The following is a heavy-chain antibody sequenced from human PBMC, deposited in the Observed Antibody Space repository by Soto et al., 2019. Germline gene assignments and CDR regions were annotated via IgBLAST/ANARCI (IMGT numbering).Heavy chain of an antibody. CDR2: IPYSGNT. J-gene: IGHJ4*02. CDR3: AGLRGYAGSPIDY. V-gene: IGHV4-59*01. D-gene: IGHD2-15*01. Sequence: SETLSLTCTVSGGSIISGYWSWIRQPPGKGLEWIGYIPYSGNTNYNPSLKSRVTMSVDTPKNQFSLSLSSVTTADTAVYYCAGLRGYAGSPIDYWGQGTLVTVSS. CDR1: GGSIISGY.